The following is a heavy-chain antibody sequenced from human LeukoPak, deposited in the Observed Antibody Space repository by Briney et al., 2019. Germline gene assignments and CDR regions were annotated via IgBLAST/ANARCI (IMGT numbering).Heavy chain of an antibody. Sequence: GGSLRLSCAASGFTFSNYAMNWVRQAPGKGLEWVSAITDGGHSTYYADSVAGRFTISRDNSKNTMYLQMNSLRAEDTAVYYCAKRISSSRNFDYCGQGTLVTVSS. D-gene: IGHD6-6*01. CDR1: GFTFSNYA. J-gene: IGHJ4*02. V-gene: IGHV3-23*01. CDR2: ITDGGHST. CDR3: AKRISSSRNFDY.